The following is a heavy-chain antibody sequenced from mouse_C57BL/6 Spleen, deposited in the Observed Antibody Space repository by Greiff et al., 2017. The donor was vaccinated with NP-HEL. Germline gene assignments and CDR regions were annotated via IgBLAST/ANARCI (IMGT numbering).Heavy chain of an antibody. Sequence: QVQLQQPGAELVMPGASVKLSCKASGYTFTSYWMHWVKQRPGQGLEWIGEIDPSDSYTNYNQKFKGKSTLTVDKSSSTAYMQLSSLTSEDSAVYYCARRHYGRVPPWYFDVWGTGTTVTVSS. CDR2: IDPSDSYT. J-gene: IGHJ1*03. CDR1: GYTFTSYW. CDR3: ARRHYGRVPPWYFDV. D-gene: IGHD1-1*01. V-gene: IGHV1-69*01.